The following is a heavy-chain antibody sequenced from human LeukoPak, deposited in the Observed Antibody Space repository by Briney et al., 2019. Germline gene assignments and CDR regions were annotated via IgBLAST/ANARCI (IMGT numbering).Heavy chain of an antibody. V-gene: IGHV3-7*01. CDR3: AREYLIRYDFWSGPPNNYYYYYGMDV. CDR2: INHNGNVN. D-gene: IGHD3-3*01. Sequence: PGGSLRLSCAASGFTFSSYWMSWARQAPGKGLEWVASINHNGNVNYYVDSVKGRFTISRDNAKNSLYLQMNSLRAEDTAVYYCAREYLIRYDFWSGPPNNYYYYYGMDVWGQGTTVTVSS. J-gene: IGHJ6*02. CDR1: GFTFSSYW.